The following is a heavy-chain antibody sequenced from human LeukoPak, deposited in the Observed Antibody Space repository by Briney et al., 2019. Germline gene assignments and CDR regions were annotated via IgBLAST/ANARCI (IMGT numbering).Heavy chain of an antibody. CDR1: GFTFSSYE. J-gene: IGHJ6*03. CDR3: ASLYRPISVYYYYYMDV. D-gene: IGHD5/OR15-5a*01. CDR2: ISSSGSTI. V-gene: IGHV3-48*03. Sequence: GGSLRLSCAASGFTFSSYEMNWVRQAPGKGLEWVSYISSSGSTIYYADSVKGRFTISRDNAKNSLYLQMNSLRAEDTAVYYCASLYRPISVYYYYYMDVWGKGTTVTISS.